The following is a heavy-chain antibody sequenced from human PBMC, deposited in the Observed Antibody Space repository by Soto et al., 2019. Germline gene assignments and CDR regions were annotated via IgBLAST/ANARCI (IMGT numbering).Heavy chain of an antibody. CDR2: ISYDVSNK. Sequence: QVQLVESGGGVVQPGRSLRLSCAASGFTFSSYAMHWVRQAPGKGLEWVAVISYDVSNKYYADSVKGRFTISRDISKNTLKLQMKSLRAEDTAMYYCARDGITAAGPRGYFDYWGQGTLVTVSS. J-gene: IGHJ4*02. CDR1: GFTFSSYA. V-gene: IGHV3-30-3*01. CDR3: ARDGITAAGPRGYFDY. D-gene: IGHD6-13*01.